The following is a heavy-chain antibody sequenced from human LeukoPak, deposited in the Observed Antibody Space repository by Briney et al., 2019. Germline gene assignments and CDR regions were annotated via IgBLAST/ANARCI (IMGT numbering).Heavy chain of an antibody. CDR3: ARESPDLDYSCDY. D-gene: IGHD4-11*01. CDR2: INPNSGGT. V-gene: IGHV1-2*02. CDR1: GYTFTGYY. J-gene: IGHJ4*02. Sequence: GASVKVSCNASGYTFTGYYMHWVRQAPGQGREWMGWINPNSGGTNYAQKYQGRVTMTRDTSISTAYMELSRLRSDDTAVYYCARESPDLDYSCDYWGQGTLVTVSS.